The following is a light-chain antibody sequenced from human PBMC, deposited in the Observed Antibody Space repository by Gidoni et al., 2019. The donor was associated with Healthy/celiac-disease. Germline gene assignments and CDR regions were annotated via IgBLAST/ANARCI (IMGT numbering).Light chain of an antibody. Sequence: HELTQPPSVSVSPGQTASITCSGDKLGDKYACWYQQKPGQSPVLVIYQDSKRPSGIPERFSCSNSGNTATLTISGTQAMDEADYYCQAWDSSTPYVFGTGTKVTVL. CDR3: QAWDSSTPYV. CDR1: KLGDKY. CDR2: QDS. J-gene: IGLJ1*01. V-gene: IGLV3-1*01.